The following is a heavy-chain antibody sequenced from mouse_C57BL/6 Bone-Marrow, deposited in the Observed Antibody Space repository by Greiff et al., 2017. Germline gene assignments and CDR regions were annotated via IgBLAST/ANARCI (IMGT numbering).Heavy chain of an antibody. CDR3: ARRRTVVAPYYAMDY. CDR2: INPNNGGT. D-gene: IGHD1-1*01. Sequence: EVQLQQSGPELVKPGASVKISCKASGYTFTDYYMNWVKQSHGKSLEWIGDINPNNGGTSYNQKFKGKATLTVDKSSSTAYMELRSLTSEDSAVYYCARRRTVVAPYYAMDYWGQGTSVTVSS. V-gene: IGHV1-26*01. CDR1: GYTFTDYY. J-gene: IGHJ4*01.